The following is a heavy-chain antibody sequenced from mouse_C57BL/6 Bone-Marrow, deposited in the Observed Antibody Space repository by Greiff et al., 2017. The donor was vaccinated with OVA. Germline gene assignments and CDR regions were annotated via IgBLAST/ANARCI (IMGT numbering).Heavy chain of an antibody. J-gene: IGHJ3*01. Sequence: VKLMESGPGLVQPSQRLSITCTVSGFSLTSYGVHWVRQSPGKGLEWLGVIWRGGSTDYNAAFMSRLSITKDNSKSQVFFKMNSLQADDTAIYYCAKMDGYYPAWFAYWGQGTLVTVSA. V-gene: IGHV2-5*01. CDR2: IWRGGST. D-gene: IGHD2-3*01. CDR3: AKMDGYYPAWFAY. CDR1: GFSLTSYG.